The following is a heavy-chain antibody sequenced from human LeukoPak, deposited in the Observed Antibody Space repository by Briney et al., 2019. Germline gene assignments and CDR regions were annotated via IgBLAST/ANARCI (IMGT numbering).Heavy chain of an antibody. D-gene: IGHD3-22*01. J-gene: IGHJ4*02. V-gene: IGHV3-11*01. CDR3: ARGGSYYDSSGYYYGPVYY. CDR1: GFTFSDYY. CDR2: ISSSGSTI. Sequence: GGSLRLSCAASGFTFSDYYMSWIRQAPGKGLEWVSYISSSGSTIYYADSVKSRFTISRDNAKNSLYLQMNSLRAEDTAVYYCARGGSYYDSSGYYYGPVYYWGQGTLVTVSS.